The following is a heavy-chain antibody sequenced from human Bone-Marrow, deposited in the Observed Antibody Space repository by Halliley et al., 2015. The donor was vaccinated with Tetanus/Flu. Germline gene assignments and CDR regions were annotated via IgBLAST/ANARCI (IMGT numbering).Heavy chain of an antibody. CDR3: AVGGLDY. CDR2: IEPNSDRT. Sequence: QLVQSGAEVKKPGASVKVSCKASGYTFTNYYMHWVRQPPGQGLEWVGLIEPNSDRTSYAQKFQGRVTMTSDTSTSTVYVDLSGLRSDDTAVYYCAVGGLDYWGQGTLVTVSS. D-gene: IGHD1-26*01. J-gene: IGHJ4*02. V-gene: IGHV1-46*01. CDR1: GYTFTNYY.